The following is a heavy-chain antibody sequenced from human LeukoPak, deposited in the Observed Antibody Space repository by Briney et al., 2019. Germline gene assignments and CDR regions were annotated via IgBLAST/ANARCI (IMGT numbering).Heavy chain of an antibody. CDR2: ISYDGSNK. Sequence: PGGSLRLSCAASGFTFSSYAMHWVRQAPGKGLEWVAVISYDGSNKYYADSVKGRFTISRDNSKNTLYLQMNSLRAEDTAVYYCARDGLDPLDYYDTSGPGYYFDYWRQGTLVTVSS. CDR1: GFTFSSYA. V-gene: IGHV3-30-3*01. J-gene: IGHJ4*02. D-gene: IGHD3-22*01. CDR3: ARDGLDPLDYYDTSGPGYYFDY.